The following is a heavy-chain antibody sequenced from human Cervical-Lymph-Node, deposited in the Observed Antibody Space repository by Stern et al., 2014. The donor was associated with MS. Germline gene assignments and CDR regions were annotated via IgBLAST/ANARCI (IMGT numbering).Heavy chain of an antibody. CDR3: ARGGGLVGYFDY. J-gene: IGHJ4*02. D-gene: IGHD1-26*01. Sequence: QVQLVQSGAEVKKPGSSVKVSCKASGDTFSSYAINWVRQVPGQGLEWMGGITPVFGTTNYAQKFQGRVTITADKSTNTAYMELMTLRSEDTAAYYCARGGGLVGYFDYWGQGTLVSVSS. CDR2: ITPVFGTT. V-gene: IGHV1-69*06. CDR1: GDTFSSYA.